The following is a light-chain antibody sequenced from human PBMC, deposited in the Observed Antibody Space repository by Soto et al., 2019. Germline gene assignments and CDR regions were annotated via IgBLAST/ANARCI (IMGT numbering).Light chain of an antibody. CDR3: SSYTSSSIQ. Sequence: QSALTQPASVSGSPGQSITISCTGTSSVVGGYNYVSWYQQHPGKAPKLMIYDVSNRPSGVSNRFSGSKSGNTASLTISGLQAEDEADYYCSSYTSSSIQFGGGTKVTVL. CDR2: DVS. CDR1: SSVVGGYNY. J-gene: IGLJ2*01. V-gene: IGLV2-14*01.